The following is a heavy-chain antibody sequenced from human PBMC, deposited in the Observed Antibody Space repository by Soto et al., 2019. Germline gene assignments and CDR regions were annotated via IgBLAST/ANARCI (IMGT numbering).Heavy chain of an antibody. CDR1: GFTFSSYA. V-gene: IGHV3-21*01. J-gene: IGHJ4*02. Sequence: GGSLRLSCAASGFTFSSYAMSWVRQAPGKGLEWVSAISSSSSYIYYADSVKGRFTISRDNAKNSLYLQMNNLRAEDTAVYYCARDYSGYDSFDYWGQGTLVTVSS. CDR3: ARDYSGYDSFDY. CDR2: ISSSSSYI. D-gene: IGHD5-12*01.